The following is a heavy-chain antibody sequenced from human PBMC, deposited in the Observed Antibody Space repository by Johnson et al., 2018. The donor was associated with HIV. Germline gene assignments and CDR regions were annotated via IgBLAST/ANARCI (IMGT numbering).Heavy chain of an antibody. V-gene: IGHV3-30*02. D-gene: IGHD1-1*01. CDR1: GFTFSSYG. J-gene: IGHJ3*02. CDR2: IHYDGSNE. CDR3: ARGFEQLDDAFDI. Sequence: QVQLVESGGVLVKPGGSLRLSCAASGFTFSSYGMHWVRQAPGKGLEWVAFIHYDGSNEYYADSVKGRFTISRDNSKNTLYLQMNSLRAEDTAVYYCARGFEQLDDAFDIWGQGTMVTVSS.